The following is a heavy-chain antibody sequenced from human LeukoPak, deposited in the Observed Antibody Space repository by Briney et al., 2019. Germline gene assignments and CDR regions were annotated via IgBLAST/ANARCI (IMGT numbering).Heavy chain of an antibody. D-gene: IGHD3-22*01. CDR1: GFTVDSNY. V-gene: IGHV3-53*01. CDR3: ARGDDSGYYDYFDY. CDR2: IYTGGNT. J-gene: IGHJ4*02. Sequence: GGSLRLSCAASGFTVDSNYLSWVRQAPGKGLEWVSTIYTGGNTYYAASVKGRFTISRDFSKNTVFPHMNSLRAEDTAMYYCARGDDSGYYDYFDYWGQGALVTVSS.